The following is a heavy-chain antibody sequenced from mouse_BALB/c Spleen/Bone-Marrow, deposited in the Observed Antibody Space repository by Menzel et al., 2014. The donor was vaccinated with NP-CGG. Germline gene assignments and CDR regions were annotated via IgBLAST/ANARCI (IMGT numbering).Heavy chain of an antibody. CDR2: IHPGNSDT. CDR3: TTLARNNFDY. Sequence: EVKLMESGTVLARPGAAVKMSCKASGYTFXNYWMHRIKQRPGQGLEWIGTIHPGNSDTTYNQKFKGKAKLTAVTSTSTAYMELSSLTNEDSAVYYCTTLARNNFDYWGQGTTLTVSS. V-gene: IGHV1-5*01. J-gene: IGHJ2*01. CDR1: GYTFXNYW. D-gene: IGHD3-1*01.